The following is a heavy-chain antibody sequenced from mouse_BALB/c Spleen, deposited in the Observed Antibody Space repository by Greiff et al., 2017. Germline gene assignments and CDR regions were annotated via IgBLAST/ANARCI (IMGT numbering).Heavy chain of an antibody. CDR1: GYTFTSYW. J-gene: IGHJ1*01. CDR3: ARGGYYGSSHWYFDV. CDR2: IDPSDSYT. V-gene: IGHV1-69*02. D-gene: IGHD1-1*01. Sequence: QVQLQQPGAELVKPGASVKLSCKASGYTFTSYWMHWVKQRPGQGLEWIGEIDPSDSYTNYNQKFKGKATLTVDKSSSTAYMQLSSLTSEDSAVYYCARGGYYGSSHWYFDVWGAGTTVTVSS.